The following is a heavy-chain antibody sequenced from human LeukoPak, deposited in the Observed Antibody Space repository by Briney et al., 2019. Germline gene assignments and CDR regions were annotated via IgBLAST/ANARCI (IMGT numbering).Heavy chain of an antibody. Sequence: SETLSLICTVSYYAISRGHYWGWVRQPPGKGLEWITSIYRDGDATYNPSLKSRVSSSVDTSKNQLFLTLTSVTAADTAMYYCAREELAAHRGSFTLWGRGSVVSVSS. CDR3: AREELAAHRGSFTL. D-gene: IGHD6-6*01. J-gene: IGHJ3*01. CDR1: YYAISRGHY. V-gene: IGHV4-38-2*02. CDR2: IYRDGDA.